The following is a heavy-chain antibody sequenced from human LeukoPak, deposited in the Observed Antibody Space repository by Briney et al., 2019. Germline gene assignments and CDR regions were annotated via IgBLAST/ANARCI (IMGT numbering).Heavy chain of an antibody. D-gene: IGHD3-3*01. CDR3: ARAERFLEWDDAFDI. CDR1: AFTFSRYS. CDR2: ISSSSSYK. J-gene: IGHJ3*02. V-gene: IGHV3-21*01. Sequence: PGGSLRLSCGASAFTFSRYSMNWVRQAPGKGLEWVASISSSSSYKYYADSVKGRCTISRDNAKSSLYLQMNSLRAEDTAVYHCARAERFLEWDDAFDIWGQGTMVTVSS.